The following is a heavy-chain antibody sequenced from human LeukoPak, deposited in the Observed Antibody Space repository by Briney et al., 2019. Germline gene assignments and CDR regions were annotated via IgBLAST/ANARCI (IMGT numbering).Heavy chain of an antibody. D-gene: IGHD1-26*01. Sequence: RPSETLSLTCTVSGGSISSYYWSWIRQPAGKGLEWIGRIYTSGSTNYNPSLKSRVTMSVDTSKNQFSLKLSSVTAADTAVYYCARAATHSGGYWGSSFDYWGQGTLVTVSS. CDR2: IYTSGST. CDR1: GGSISSYY. CDR3: ARAATHSGGYWGSSFDY. V-gene: IGHV4-4*07. J-gene: IGHJ4*02.